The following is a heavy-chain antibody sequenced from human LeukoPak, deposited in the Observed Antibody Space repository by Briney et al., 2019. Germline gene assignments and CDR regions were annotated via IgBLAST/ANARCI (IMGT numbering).Heavy chain of an antibody. D-gene: IGHD2-15*01. Sequence: PGGSLRLSCVVSGFTVSNNYMSWVRQAPGKGLEWVSAISNNGGYTYYADSVQGRFTISRDNSKSTLCLQMNSLRAEDTAVYYCAKQLGYCSDGSCYFPYWGQGTLVTVSS. V-gene: IGHV3-23*01. CDR2: ISNNGGYT. CDR3: AKQLGYCSDGSCYFPY. J-gene: IGHJ4*02. CDR1: GFTVSNNY.